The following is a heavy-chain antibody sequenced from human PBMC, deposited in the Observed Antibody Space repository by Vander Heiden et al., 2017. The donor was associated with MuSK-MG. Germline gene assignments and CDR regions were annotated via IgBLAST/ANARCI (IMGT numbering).Heavy chain of an antibody. CDR2: IYYSGST. CDR3: ARLSGVGTLWYGSGALGH. CDR1: GGSISSSSYY. J-gene: IGHJ1*01. D-gene: IGHD3-10*01. Sequence: QLQLQESGPGLVKPSETLSLTCAVSGGSISSSSYYWGWVRQPPGKGLEWIGSIYYSGSTYYNPSLKSRVTISVDTSKNQFSLKLSSVTAADTAMYYCARLSGVGTLWYGSGALGHWGQGTLVTVSS. V-gene: IGHV4-39*01.